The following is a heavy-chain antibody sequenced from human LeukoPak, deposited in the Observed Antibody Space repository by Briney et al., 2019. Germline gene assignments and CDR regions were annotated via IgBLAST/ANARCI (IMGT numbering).Heavy chain of an antibody. CDR1: GFTFSSYA. CDR3: ARMYGSGQYYFDS. Sequence: SGGSLRLSCAASGFTFSSYAMSWVRQAPGKGLEWVSSIYIHGTTHYADSVKGRVTISRDKSTNTLYLEMNSLRAEDTAVYYCARMYGSGQYYFDSWGQGTLVTVSS. V-gene: IGHV3-23*05. D-gene: IGHD3-10*01. CDR2: IYIHGTT. J-gene: IGHJ4*02.